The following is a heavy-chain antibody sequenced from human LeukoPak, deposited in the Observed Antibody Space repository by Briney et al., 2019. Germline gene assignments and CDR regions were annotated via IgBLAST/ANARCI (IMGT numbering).Heavy chain of an antibody. Sequence: SETLSLTCTASGGSVSSGSYYWSWIRQPPGKGLEWIGYIYYSGSTNYNPSLKSRVTISVDTSKNQFSLKLSSMTAADTAVYYCARLEIVYDGSGYYYFDYWGQGTLVTVSS. CDR1: GGSVSSGSYY. D-gene: IGHD3-22*01. CDR3: ARLEIVYDGSGYYYFDY. J-gene: IGHJ4*02. V-gene: IGHV4-61*01. CDR2: IYYSGST.